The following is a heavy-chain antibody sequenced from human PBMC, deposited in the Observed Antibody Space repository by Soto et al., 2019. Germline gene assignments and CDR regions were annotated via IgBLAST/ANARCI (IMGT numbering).Heavy chain of an antibody. CDR2: VKTKIDGGTA. D-gene: IGHD3-10*01. J-gene: IGHJ5*02. Sequence: PGGSLRLSCAASGFTFSNAWMCWVRQAPGKGLEWVGRVKTKIDGGTADYATPVKGRFTISRDDSRNTLYLQMNSLKTEDTAVYYCTTDPPSVTPHLPGVNWSDPWAQRT. CDR1: GFTFSNAW. CDR3: TTDPPSVTPHLPGVNWSDP. V-gene: IGHV3-15*01.